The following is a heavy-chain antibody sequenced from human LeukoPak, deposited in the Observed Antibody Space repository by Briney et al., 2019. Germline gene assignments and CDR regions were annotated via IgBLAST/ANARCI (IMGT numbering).Heavy chain of an antibody. CDR1: GGSFSGHY. J-gene: IGHJ5*02. Sequence: SETLSLTCAVYGGSFSGHYWSWIRQPPGKGLEWIGEINHSGNTNYNPSLKSRVTISVDTSKNQFSLNLTSVTAADTAVYYCARFTPQGYGWGGYNRFDPWGQGTLVTVSS. CDR3: ARFTPQGYGWGGYNRFDP. CDR2: INHSGNT. D-gene: IGHD3-16*01. V-gene: IGHV4-34*01.